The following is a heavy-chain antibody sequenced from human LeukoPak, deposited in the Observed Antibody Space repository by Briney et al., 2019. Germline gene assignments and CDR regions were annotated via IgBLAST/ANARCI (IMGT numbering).Heavy chain of an antibody. J-gene: IGHJ5*02. V-gene: IGHV1-69*05. Sequence: SVKVSCKASGGTFSSYAISWVRQAPGQGLEWMGGIIPIFGTANYAQKFQGRVTITTDESTSTAYMELSSLRSEDTAVYYCARASVVVPAAMSWFDPWGQGTLVTVSS. CDR1: GGTFSSYA. D-gene: IGHD2-2*01. CDR3: ARASVVVPAAMSWFDP. CDR2: IIPIFGTA.